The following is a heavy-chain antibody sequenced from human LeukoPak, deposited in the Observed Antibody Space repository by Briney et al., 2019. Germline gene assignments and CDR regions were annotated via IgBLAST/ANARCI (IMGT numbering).Heavy chain of an antibody. CDR3: AKDIGYVDTAILDY. J-gene: IGHJ4*02. D-gene: IGHD5-18*01. Sequence: PGRSLRLSYAASGFTFDDYAMHWVRQAPGKGLEWVSGISWNSGSIGYADSVKGRFTISRDNAKNSLYLQMNSLRAEDMALYYCAKDIGYVDTAILDYWGQGTLVTVSS. CDR2: ISWNSGSI. V-gene: IGHV3-9*03. CDR1: GFTFDDYA.